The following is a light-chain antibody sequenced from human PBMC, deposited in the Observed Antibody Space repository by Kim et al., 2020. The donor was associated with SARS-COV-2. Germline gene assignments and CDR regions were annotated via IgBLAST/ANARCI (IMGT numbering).Light chain of an antibody. V-gene: IGKV3-15*01. CDR2: GAS. Sequence: SPGERATLSCSASQSLSRNLAWYQQKPGQAPRLLIYGASTRATGIPARFSGSGSGTEFTLTISTLQSEDFAVYYCQQYNKWPPGTFGQGTKVDIK. CDR3: QQYNKWPPGT. CDR1: QSLSRN. J-gene: IGKJ1*01.